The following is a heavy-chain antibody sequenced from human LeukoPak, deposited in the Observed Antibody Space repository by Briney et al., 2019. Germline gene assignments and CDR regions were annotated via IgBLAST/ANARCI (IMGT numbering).Heavy chain of an antibody. CDR1: GFTFCSYA. V-gene: IGHV3-30-3*01. CDR3: ARDGIRYLESPRWFDP. Sequence: PGGSLRLSCAASGFTFCSYAMHWVRQAPGKGLEWVAVISYDGSNKYYADSVKGRFTISKDNSKNTLYLQMNSLRAEDTAVYYCARDGIRYLESPRWFDPWGQGTLVTVSS. J-gene: IGHJ5*02. D-gene: IGHD5-24*01. CDR2: ISYDGSNK.